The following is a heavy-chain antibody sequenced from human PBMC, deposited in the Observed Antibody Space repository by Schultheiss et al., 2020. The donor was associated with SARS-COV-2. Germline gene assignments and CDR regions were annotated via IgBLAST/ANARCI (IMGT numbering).Heavy chain of an antibody. J-gene: IGHJ4*02. CDR1: GFTFSSYA. V-gene: IGHV3-23*01. Sequence: GESLKISCAASGFTFSSYAMSWVRQAPGKGLEWVSAIRGSGGSTYYADSVKGRFTISRDNSKNTLYLQMNSLRAEDTAVYYCARDPKAVAGFNYLDDWGQGTLVTVSS. CDR3: ARDPKAVAGFNYLDD. D-gene: IGHD6-19*01. CDR2: IRGSGGST.